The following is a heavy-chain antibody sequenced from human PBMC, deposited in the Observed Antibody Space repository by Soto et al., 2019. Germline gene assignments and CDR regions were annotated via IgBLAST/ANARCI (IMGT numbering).Heavy chain of an antibody. CDR1: GFTFSNAW. CDR2: IKSKTDGGTT. V-gene: IGHV3-15*01. Sequence: EVQLVESGGGLIKPGGSLRLSCAASGFTFSNAWMSWVRQAPGKGLEWVGRIKSKTDGGTTDYAAPVKGRFTISREDSKSTLYLQINSLKTDDTAVYDCQTAWALEYWGQGTLVTVSS. D-gene: IGHD3-3*01. J-gene: IGHJ4*02. CDR3: QTAWALEY.